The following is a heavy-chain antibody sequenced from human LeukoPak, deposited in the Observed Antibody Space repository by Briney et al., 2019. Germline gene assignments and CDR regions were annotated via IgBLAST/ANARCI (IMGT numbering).Heavy chain of an antibody. J-gene: IGHJ4*02. CDR2: ISGSGGST. D-gene: IGHD3-10*01. CDR1: GFTFSSYA. Sequence: PTGGSLRLSCAASGFTFSSYAMSWVRQAPGKGLEWVSAISGSGGSTYYADSVKGRFTNSRDNSKNTLYLQMNSLRAEDTAVYYCAKDTGDYYGSGSYLYYFDYWGQGTLVTVSS. V-gene: IGHV3-23*01. CDR3: AKDTGDYYGSGSYLYYFDY.